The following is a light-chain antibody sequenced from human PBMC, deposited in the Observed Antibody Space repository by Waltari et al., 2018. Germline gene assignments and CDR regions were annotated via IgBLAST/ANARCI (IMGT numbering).Light chain of an antibody. J-gene: IGKJ1*01. Sequence: EIVLTQSPDTLSLSPGERATLPCRASQSGSGSYLAWYQQKPGQAPRPLIPDASSRATDIPDRFSGSGSGTDFTLTISRLEPEDFAVYYCQQYGTSPTWTFGQGTKVEIK. CDR2: DAS. CDR3: QQYGTSPTWT. CDR1: QSGSGSY. V-gene: IGKV3-20*01.